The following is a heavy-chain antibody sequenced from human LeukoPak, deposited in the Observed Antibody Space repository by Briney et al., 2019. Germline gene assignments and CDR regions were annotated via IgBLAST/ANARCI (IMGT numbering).Heavy chain of an antibody. J-gene: IGHJ4*02. Sequence: GSLRLSCAASGFTVSNSYLSWVRQAPGKGLEWVSVIYTDGSTFYADSVKGRFTISRDNSKNTLFLQMSSLRAEDTAVYYCARDRGFYDTSPPDWGQGTLVTVSS. D-gene: IGHD3-22*01. V-gene: IGHV3-53*01. CDR2: IYTDGST. CDR1: GFTVSNSY. CDR3: ARDRGFYDTSPPD.